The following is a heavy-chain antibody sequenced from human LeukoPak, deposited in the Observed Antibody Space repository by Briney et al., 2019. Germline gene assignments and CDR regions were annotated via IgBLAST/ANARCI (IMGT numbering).Heavy chain of an antibody. Sequence: PSETLSLTCAVYGGSFSGYYWSWIRQPPGKGLEWIGEINHSGSTNYNPSLKSRVTISVDTSKNQFSLKLSSVTAADTAVYHCARHGTMVRGSFDYWGQGTLVTVSS. J-gene: IGHJ4*02. D-gene: IGHD3-10*01. V-gene: IGHV4-34*01. CDR1: GGSFSGYY. CDR2: INHSGST. CDR3: ARHGTMVRGSFDY.